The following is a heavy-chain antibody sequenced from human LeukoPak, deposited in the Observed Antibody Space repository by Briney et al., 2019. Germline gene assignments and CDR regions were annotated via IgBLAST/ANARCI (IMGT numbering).Heavy chain of an antibody. Sequence: GGSLRLSCAASGFSFSSYAMHWVRQAPGKGLEWVAVISYDGSNKYYADSVKGRFTISRDNSKNTPSLQMNSLRAEDTAVYYCARDPLDYGGNSGYFDYWGQGTLVTVSS. D-gene: IGHD4-23*01. J-gene: IGHJ4*02. CDR1: GFSFSSYA. V-gene: IGHV3-30-3*01. CDR2: ISYDGSNK. CDR3: ARDPLDYGGNSGYFDY.